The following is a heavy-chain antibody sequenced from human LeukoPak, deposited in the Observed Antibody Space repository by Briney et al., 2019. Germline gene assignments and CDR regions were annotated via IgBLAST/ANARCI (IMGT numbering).Heavy chain of an antibody. CDR3: AKDRVVVPAAGGHYYGMDV. V-gene: IGHV3-30*18. J-gene: IGHJ6*02. D-gene: IGHD2-2*01. CDR1: GFTFSSYG. CDR2: ISYDGSNK. Sequence: GGSLRLSCAASGFTFSSYGMHWVRQAPGKGLEWVAVISYDGSNKYYADSVKGRFTISRDNSKNTLYLQMNSLRAEDTAVYYCAKDRVVVPAAGGHYYGMDVWGQGTTVTVSS.